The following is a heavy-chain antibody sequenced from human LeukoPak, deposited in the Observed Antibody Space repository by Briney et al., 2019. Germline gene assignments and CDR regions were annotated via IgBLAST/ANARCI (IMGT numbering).Heavy chain of an antibody. Sequence: SETLSLTCTVSGGSISSSSYYWDRIRQPPGKGLEWIGGIYYSGSTYYNPSLKSRVTISVDTSKNQFSLRLSSVTAADTAVYYCARQYASGSYHDYWGQGALVTVSS. J-gene: IGHJ4*02. V-gene: IGHV4-39*01. D-gene: IGHD3-10*01. CDR1: GGSISSSSYY. CDR3: ARQYASGSYHDY. CDR2: IYYSGST.